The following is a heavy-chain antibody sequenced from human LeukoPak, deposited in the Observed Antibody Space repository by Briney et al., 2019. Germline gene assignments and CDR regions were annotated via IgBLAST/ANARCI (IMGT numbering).Heavy chain of an antibody. V-gene: IGHV1-18*01. J-gene: IGHJ4*02. CDR3: ARVRCSGGSCYSNFDY. CDR2: ISAYNGNT. D-gene: IGHD2-15*01. Sequence: ASVNVSCKASVYTFTNYGISWVRQAPGQGREWMGWISAYNGNTNYAQKLQGRVPMTTDTSTSPASMELRSLRSDDTAVYYCARVRCSGGSCYSNFDYWGQGTLVTVAS. CDR1: VYTFTNYG.